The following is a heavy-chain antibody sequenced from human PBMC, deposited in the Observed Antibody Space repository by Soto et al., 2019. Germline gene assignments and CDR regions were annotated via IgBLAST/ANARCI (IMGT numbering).Heavy chain of an antibody. CDR3: ARDRDYDILTGYRTSPYYYYGMDV. CDR1: GGSISSYY. Sequence: SETLSLTCTGSGGSISSYYWSWIRQPPGKGLEWIGYIYYSGSTNYNPSLKSRVTISVGTSKNQFSLKLSSVTAADTAVYYCARDRDYDILTGYRTSPYYYYGMDVWGQGTTVT. CDR2: IYYSGST. J-gene: IGHJ6*02. D-gene: IGHD3-9*01. V-gene: IGHV4-59*01.